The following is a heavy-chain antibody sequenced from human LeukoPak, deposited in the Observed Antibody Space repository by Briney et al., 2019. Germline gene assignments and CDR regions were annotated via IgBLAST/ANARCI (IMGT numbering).Heavy chain of an antibody. Sequence: ASVTVSCKASGGTFSSYAITWVRQVPGQGLEWMGGIIPIFGTANHAQKFQGRVTITADESTSTAYMELSSLRSEDTAVYYCARAISPYSSGWYYGYWGQGTLVTVSS. CDR3: ARAISPYSSGWYYGY. J-gene: IGHJ4*02. CDR1: GGTFSSYA. V-gene: IGHV1-69*13. D-gene: IGHD6-19*01. CDR2: IIPIFGTA.